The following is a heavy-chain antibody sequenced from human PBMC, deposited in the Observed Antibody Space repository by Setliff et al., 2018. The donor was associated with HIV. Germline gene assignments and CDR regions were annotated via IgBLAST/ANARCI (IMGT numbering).Heavy chain of an antibody. Sequence: GASVKVSCKASGYTFTVSYLHWVRQAPGQGLEWMGWINPNSGDTNYAQKFQGRVTMTRNTSISTAYMELSSLRSEDTAVYYCVRGGRAMGYCSGGSCLENAFDIWGQGTMVTVSS. D-gene: IGHD2-15*01. V-gene: IGHV1-2*02. CDR2: INPNSGDT. CDR3: VRGGRAMGYCSGGSCLENAFDI. CDR1: GYTFTVSY. J-gene: IGHJ3*02.